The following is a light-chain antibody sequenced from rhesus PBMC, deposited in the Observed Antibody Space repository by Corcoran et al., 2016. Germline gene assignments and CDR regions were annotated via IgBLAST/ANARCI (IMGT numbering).Light chain of an antibody. CDR3: QQHDNFPYS. V-gene: IGKV1-69*01. J-gene: IGKJ2*01. CDR1: QGISDW. Sequence: DIQMTQSPSSLSASVGDRVTITCRASQGISDWLAWYQQKPGKAPKLLIYRASNLETGVPSRYSGRGSGTDFTLTISSLQPEEIATYYFQQHDNFPYSFGHGTKVEIK. CDR2: RAS.